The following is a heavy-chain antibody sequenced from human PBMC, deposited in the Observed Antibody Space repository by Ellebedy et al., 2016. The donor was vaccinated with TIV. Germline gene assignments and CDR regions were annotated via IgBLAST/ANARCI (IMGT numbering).Heavy chain of an antibody. D-gene: IGHD3-10*01. CDR1: GFTVSSNY. J-gene: IGHJ4*02. V-gene: IGHV3-53*01. Sequence: GGSLRLXXAASGFTVSSNYMSWVRQAPGKGLEWVSVIYSGGSTYYADSVKGRFTISRDNSKNTLYLQMNSLRAEDTAVYYCARVAGYYGHVDYWGQGTLVTVSS. CDR2: IYSGGST. CDR3: ARVAGYYGHVDY.